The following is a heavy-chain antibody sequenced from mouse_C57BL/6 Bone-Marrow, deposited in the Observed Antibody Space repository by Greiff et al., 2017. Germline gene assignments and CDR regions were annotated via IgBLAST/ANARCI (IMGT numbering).Heavy chain of an antibody. V-gene: IGHV1-50*01. D-gene: IGHD1-1*01. CDR2: IDPSDSYP. J-gene: IGHJ3*01. CDR1: GYTFTSYW. Sequence: QVQLQQSGAELVKPGASVKLSCKASGYTFTSYWMQWVKQRPGQGLEWIGEIDPSDSYPNYNQKVKGKATLTVDTSSSTAYMQLSSLTSEDAAVYYCAREAYYGSSYPFPYWGQGTLVTVSA. CDR3: AREAYYGSSYPFPY.